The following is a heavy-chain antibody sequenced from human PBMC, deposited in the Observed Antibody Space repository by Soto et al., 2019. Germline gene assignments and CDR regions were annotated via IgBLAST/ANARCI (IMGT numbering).Heavy chain of an antibody. CDR3: ARDTETLGPRANDALDI. CDR2: INAGSGNT. D-gene: IGHD3-3*02. J-gene: IGHJ3*02. V-gene: IGHV1-3*01. CDR1: GYTFSAYT. Sequence: QAQLVQSGAEMKKPGASVKVSCKATGYTFSAYTMNWVRQDPGQSLEWMGWINAGSGNTKNSQNFQGRVSITRDTSASTVYMELNGLTSEDTAVYYCARDTETLGPRANDALDIWGPGTMVTVSS.